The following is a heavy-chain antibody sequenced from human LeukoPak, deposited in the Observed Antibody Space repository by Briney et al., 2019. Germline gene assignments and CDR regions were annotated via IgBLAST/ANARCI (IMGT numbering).Heavy chain of an antibody. D-gene: IGHD1-26*01. J-gene: IGHJ4*02. CDR1: GFTFDDYA. CDR3: AKEGIVGATIPSYFDY. Sequence: GGSLRLSCAASGFTFDDYAMHWVRQAPGKGLEWVSGISWNSGSIGYADSVKGRFTISRDNAKNSLYLQMNSLRAEDTALYYCAKEGIVGATIPSYFDYWGQGTLVTVSS. CDR2: ISWNSGSI. V-gene: IGHV3-9*01.